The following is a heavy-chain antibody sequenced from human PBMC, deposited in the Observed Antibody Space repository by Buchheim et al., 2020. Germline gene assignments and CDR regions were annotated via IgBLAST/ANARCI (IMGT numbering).Heavy chain of an antibody. D-gene: IGHD2-15*01. J-gene: IGHJ4*02. V-gene: IGHV3-33*01. CDR1: GFTFSSYG. CDR2: IWYDGSNK. Sequence: QVQLVESGGGVVQPGRSLRLSCAASGFTFSSYGMHWVRQAPGKGLEWVAVIWYDGSNKYYADSVKGRFTISRDNSKNKLYLQMNSLRAEDTAVYYCARDYGGGSSPRYFDYWGQGTL. CDR3: ARDYGGGSSPRYFDY.